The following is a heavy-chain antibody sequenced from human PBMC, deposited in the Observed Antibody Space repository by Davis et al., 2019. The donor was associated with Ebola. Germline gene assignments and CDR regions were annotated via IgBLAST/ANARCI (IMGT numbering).Heavy chain of an antibody. Sequence: GSLKISCAASGFTFSSYAMHWVRHAPGKGLEYVSAISSNGGSTYYANSVKGRFTISRYNSKNTLYLQMGSLRAEDMAVYYCARDRGDYGSVFDYWGQGTLVTVSS. CDR3: ARDRGDYGSVFDY. CDR2: ISSNGGST. D-gene: IGHD4-17*01. J-gene: IGHJ4*02. V-gene: IGHV3-64*01. CDR1: GFTFSSYA.